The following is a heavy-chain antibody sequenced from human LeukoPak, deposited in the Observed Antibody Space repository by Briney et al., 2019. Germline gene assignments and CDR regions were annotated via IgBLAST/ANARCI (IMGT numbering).Heavy chain of an antibody. CDR3: ARGGSGSYSIDY. J-gene: IGHJ4*02. D-gene: IGHD1-26*01. CDR1: GFTFSSYS. V-gene: IGHV3-21*01. Sequence: GGSLRLSCAASGFTFSSYSMNWVRQAPGKGLEWVSSISSSSSYIYYADSVKGRFTISRDNAKNSLYLQMNSPRAEDTAVYYCARGGSGSYSIDYWGQGTLVTVSS. CDR2: ISSSSSYI.